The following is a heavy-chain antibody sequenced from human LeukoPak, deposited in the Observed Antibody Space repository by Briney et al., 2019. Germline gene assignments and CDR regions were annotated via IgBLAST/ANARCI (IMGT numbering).Heavy chain of an antibody. D-gene: IGHD1-26*01. CDR1: GFTFSSYG. V-gene: IGHV3-30*02. J-gene: IGHJ4*02. Sequence: PGGSLRLSCAASGFTFSSYGMHWVRQAPGKGLEWVAFIRYDGSNKYYADSVKGRFTISRDNSKNTLYLQMNSLRAEDTALYYCAKIVGGATTGFDYWGQGTLVTVSS. CDR2: IRYDGSNK. CDR3: AKIVGGATTGFDY.